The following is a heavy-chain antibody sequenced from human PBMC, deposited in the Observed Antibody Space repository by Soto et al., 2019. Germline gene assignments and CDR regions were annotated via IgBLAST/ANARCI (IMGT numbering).Heavy chain of an antibody. J-gene: IGHJ5*02. CDR3: ASKGQTGTDPYNWFDP. CDR1: GGTFSSYA. D-gene: IGHD1-1*01. Sequence: GASVKVSCKASGGTFSSYAISWVRQAPGQGLEWMGGIIPIFGTANYAQKFQGRVTITADKSTSTAYMELSSLRSEDTAVYYCASKGQTGTDPYNWFDPWGQGTMVTVSS. V-gene: IGHV1-69*06. CDR2: IIPIFGTA.